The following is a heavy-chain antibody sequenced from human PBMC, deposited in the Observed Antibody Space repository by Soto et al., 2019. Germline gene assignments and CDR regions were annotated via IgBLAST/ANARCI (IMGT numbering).Heavy chain of an antibody. D-gene: IGHD2-8*02. CDR3: ARDLGQGNTPGHKEFGY. Sequence: QLQLQESGPGLLKPSETLSLTCTVSGVSVSANVYWSWIRQSPGKGLEWIGCSYYRGCAKYNPSFKSRVTSSVDTSKNKGSMRLDSVTATYTDVYFCARDLGQGNTPGHKEFGYGGQGHVVTGSS. CDR1: GVSVSANVY. J-gene: IGHJ4*02. V-gene: IGHV4-61*01. CDR2: SYYRGCA.